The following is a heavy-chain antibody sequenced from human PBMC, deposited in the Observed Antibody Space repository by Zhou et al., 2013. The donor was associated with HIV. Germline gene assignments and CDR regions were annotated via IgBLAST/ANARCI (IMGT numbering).Heavy chain of an antibody. CDR1: GYTLTDLL. D-gene: IGHD3-16*02. J-gene: IGHJ4*02. CDR2: IIPVRKTS. CDR3: ARGPYDYVWGNYRYTIDY. V-gene: IGHV1-69*16. Sequence: QVHLVQSGPELKKPGASVKVSCKVSGYTLTDLLIHWVRQPPGSGPEWLGGIIPVRKTSDYVEAFQDRFSISKDESTTTVYMKLDNLTFDDTAVYYCARGPYDYVWGNYRYTIDYWGQGTLVAVSS.